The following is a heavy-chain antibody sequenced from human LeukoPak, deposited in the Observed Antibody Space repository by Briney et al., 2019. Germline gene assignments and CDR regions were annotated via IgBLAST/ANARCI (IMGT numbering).Heavy chain of an antibody. V-gene: IGHV3-7*03. CDR3: ARDLTVDIVATTQGY. J-gene: IGHJ4*02. CDR2: IKQDGSEK. CDR1: GFTFSSYW. D-gene: IGHD5-12*01. Sequence: GGSLRLSCAASGFTFSSYWMSWVRQAPGKGLEWLANIKQDGSEKYYVDSVKGRFTISRDNAKNSLYLQMNSLRAEDTAVYYCARDLTVDIVATTQGYWGQGTLVTVSS.